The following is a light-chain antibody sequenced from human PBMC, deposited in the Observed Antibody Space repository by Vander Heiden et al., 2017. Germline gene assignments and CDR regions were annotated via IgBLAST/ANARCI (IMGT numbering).Light chain of an antibody. V-gene: IGKV3-20*01. Sequence: EIVLTQSPGTLSLSPGERATLSCRASQSVNSNFLAWYRQKPGQAPRLLISGASNRATGIPDRFSASGSGTDFTLTISRLDPEDFAVYFCQQYGSSPLTFGGGTEVEGK. CDR1: QSVNSNF. CDR3: QQYGSSPLT. J-gene: IGKJ4*01. CDR2: GAS.